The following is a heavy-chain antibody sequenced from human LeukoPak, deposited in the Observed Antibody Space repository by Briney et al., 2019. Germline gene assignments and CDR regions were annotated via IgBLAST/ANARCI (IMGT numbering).Heavy chain of an antibody. V-gene: IGHV1-2*02. D-gene: IGHD5-12*01. J-gene: IGHJ2*01. CDR3: ARDLVGGPDLYSGYPKGYFDL. CDR1: GYTFTGYY. Sequence: ASVKVSCKASGYTFTGYYMHWVRQAPGQGLEWMGWINPNSGGTNYAQKFQGRVTMTRDTSISTACMELSRLRSDDTAVYYCARDLVGGPDLYSGYPKGYFDLWGRGTLVTVSS. CDR2: INPNSGGT.